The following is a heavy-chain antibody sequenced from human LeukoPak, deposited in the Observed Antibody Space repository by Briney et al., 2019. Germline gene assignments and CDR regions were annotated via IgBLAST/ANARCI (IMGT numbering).Heavy chain of an antibody. V-gene: IGHV5-51*01. Sequence: GESLKISCKGSGYSFTSYRIGWVRQMPGKGLEWMGIIYPGDSDTRYSPSFQGQVTISADKSISTAYLQWSSLKASDTAMYYCARQPLHYVPQYYFDYWGQGTLVTVSS. CDR1: GYSFTSYR. D-gene: IGHD3-16*01. CDR3: ARQPLHYVPQYYFDY. J-gene: IGHJ4*02. CDR2: IYPGDSDT.